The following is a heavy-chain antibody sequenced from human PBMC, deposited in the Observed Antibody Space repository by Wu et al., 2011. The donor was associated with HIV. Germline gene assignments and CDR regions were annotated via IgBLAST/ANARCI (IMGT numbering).Heavy chain of an antibody. D-gene: IGHD2-15*01. Sequence: QVQLVQSGAEVKKPGSSVKVSCKTSGGTFNTFALNWVRQAPGQGLEWMGRIIPLFQIINYAQKFQGRVTITADTSTSTAYMELSSLRSEDTAFYYCARDPMSCSIRGYYYYYMDVWGKGTTVTVSS. CDR1: GGTFNTFA. J-gene: IGHJ6*03. V-gene: IGHV1-69*09. CDR2: IIPLFQII. CDR3: ARDPMSCSIRGYYYYYMDV.